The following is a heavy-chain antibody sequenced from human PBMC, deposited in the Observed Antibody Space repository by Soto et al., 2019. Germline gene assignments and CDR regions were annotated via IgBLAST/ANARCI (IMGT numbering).Heavy chain of an antibody. V-gene: IGHV1-69*06. CDR3: ARDPTSISTIVVGTRLDAFDI. CDR1: GGSFSTSS. Sequence: QEQLVQSGAEVKKPESSVKVSCKASGGSFSTSSFSWVRQAPGQGFEWLGGIIPLSDKPTYAQKFQGRVTITADKSSSTVYMELSSLSSEDTAVYYCARDPTSISTIVVGTRLDAFDIWGQGTLVIVSS. D-gene: IGHD3-22*01. J-gene: IGHJ3*02. CDR2: IIPLSDKP.